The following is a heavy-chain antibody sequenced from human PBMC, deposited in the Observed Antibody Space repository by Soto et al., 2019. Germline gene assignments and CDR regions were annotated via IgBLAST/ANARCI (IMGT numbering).Heavy chain of an antibody. CDR2: ISSSSSTI. V-gene: IGHV3-48*02. D-gene: IGHD2-21*01. CDR1: GFTFSSYS. J-gene: IGHJ5*02. CDR3: ARPGAYCGGECYSGDP. Sequence: GGSLKLSCAASGFTFSSYSMDWVRQAPGKGLEWVSYISSSSSTIYYADSVKGRFTISRDNAKNSLYLQMNSLRDEDTAVYYCARPGAYCGGECYSGDPWGQGTLVIVSS.